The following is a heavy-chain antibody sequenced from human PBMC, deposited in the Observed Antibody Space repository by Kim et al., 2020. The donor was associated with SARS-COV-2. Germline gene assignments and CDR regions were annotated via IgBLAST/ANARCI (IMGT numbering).Heavy chain of an antibody. D-gene: IGHD3-22*01. CDR1: GGSISSSNW. Sequence: SETLSLTCAVSGGSISSSNWWCWVRQPPGKGLEWIGENYHSGSTNYNPSLQSRATRSVDKSKNQFSLKLISVTAADTAVYYCASRRANTDSGYCGRQAALDIWGQGTMVTVSS. CDR2: NYHSGST. CDR3: ASRRANTDSGYCGRQAALDI. J-gene: IGHJ3*02. V-gene: IGHV4-4*02.